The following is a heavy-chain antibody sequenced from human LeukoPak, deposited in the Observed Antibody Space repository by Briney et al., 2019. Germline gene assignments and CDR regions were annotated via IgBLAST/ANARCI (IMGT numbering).Heavy chain of an antibody. D-gene: IGHD6-13*01. Sequence: GGSLRLSCAASGFTFSTSWMSWVRQVPGKGLEWVANIKKDGSETYYVDSVKGRFTISRDNAKNSLYLQMNSLRAEDTAVYYCARPREPYSSSWFDSWGQGTLVTVSS. V-gene: IGHV3-7*01. CDR2: IKKDGSET. CDR1: GFTFSTSW. J-gene: IGHJ5*01. CDR3: ARPREPYSSSWFDS.